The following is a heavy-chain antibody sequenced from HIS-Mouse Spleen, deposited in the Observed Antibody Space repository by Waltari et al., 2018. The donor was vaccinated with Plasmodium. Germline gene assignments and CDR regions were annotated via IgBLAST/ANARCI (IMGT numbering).Heavy chain of an antibody. V-gene: IGHV3-23*01. CDR2: ISGSGGSK. CDR1: GFPFSSVA. J-gene: IGHJ4*02. CDR3: AKSSKGTGDLWDY. Sequence: EVQLLESGGGLVQPGGSLRLSCAASGFPFSSVAMSWGRRAQGRGRGWVSAISGSGGSKYYADSVKGRFTISRDNSKNTLYLQMNSLRAEDTAVYYCAKSSKGTGDLWDYWGQGTLVTVSS. D-gene: IGHD7-27*01.